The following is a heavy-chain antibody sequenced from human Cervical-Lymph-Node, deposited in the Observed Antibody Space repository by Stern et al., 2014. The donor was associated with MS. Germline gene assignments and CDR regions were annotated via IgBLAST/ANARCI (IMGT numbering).Heavy chain of an antibody. CDR3: ARDGDGEGYNYGYGYYYYYGMDV. J-gene: IGHJ6*02. CDR2: IPFDESKT. V-gene: IGHV3-30*04. Sequence: VQLLESGGGVVQPGRSLRLSCAASGFPFNIYAMHWVRQAPGKGPEGVAGIPFDESKTNYADPVRRRLTITQDTTKNKLYLATNSLRAEDTAVYFCARDGDGEGYNYGYGYYYYYGMDVWGQGTTVTVSS. D-gene: IGHD5-18*01. CDR1: GFPFNIYA.